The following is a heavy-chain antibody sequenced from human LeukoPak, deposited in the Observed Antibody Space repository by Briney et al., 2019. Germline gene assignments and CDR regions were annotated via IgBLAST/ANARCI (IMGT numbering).Heavy chain of an antibody. D-gene: IGHD6-19*01. Sequence: SETLSLTCAVYGGSFSGYYWSWIRQSPGKGLEWIGEINHSGSTNYNPSLKSRVTISVDTSKNQFSLKLSSVTAADTAVYYCVRPRSSGWYVFDYWGQGTLVTVSS. J-gene: IGHJ4*02. CDR3: VRPRSSGWYVFDY. V-gene: IGHV4-34*01. CDR1: GGSFSGYY. CDR2: INHSGST.